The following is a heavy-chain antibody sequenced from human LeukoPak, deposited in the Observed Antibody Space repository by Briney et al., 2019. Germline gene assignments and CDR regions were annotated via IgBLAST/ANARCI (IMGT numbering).Heavy chain of an antibody. CDR3: ARDHIAAAGTPQH. V-gene: IGHV3-66*01. Sequence: GGSLRLSCAASGFTFSSYSMNWVRQAPGKGLEWVSVIYSGGSTYYADSVKGGFTISRDNSKNTLYLQMNSLRAEDTAVYYCARDHIAAAGTPQHWGQGTLVTVSS. CDR1: GFTFSSYS. D-gene: IGHD6-13*01. CDR2: IYSGGST. J-gene: IGHJ1*01.